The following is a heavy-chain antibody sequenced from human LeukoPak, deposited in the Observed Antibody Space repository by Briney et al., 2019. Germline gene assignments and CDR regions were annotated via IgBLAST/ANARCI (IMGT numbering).Heavy chain of an antibody. CDR2: ISSSGGRT. D-gene: IGHD2-15*01. Sequence: GGSLRLSCAASAFTFDDYAMHWVRQAPGKGLEWVSAISSSGGRTYYADSVKVRFIISRDNSKKTLYLQMNSLRAEDTAVYYCAKFALRYCSGGSCHPFDYWGQGTLVTVSS. V-gene: IGHV3-23*01. CDR3: AKFALRYCSGGSCHPFDY. CDR1: AFTFDDYA. J-gene: IGHJ4*02.